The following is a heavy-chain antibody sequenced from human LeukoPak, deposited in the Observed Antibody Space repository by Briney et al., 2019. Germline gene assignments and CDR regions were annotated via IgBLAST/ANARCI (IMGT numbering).Heavy chain of an antibody. V-gene: IGHV4-34*09. CDR1: GGSFSGYY. D-gene: IGHD5-24*01. J-gene: IGHJ4*02. Sequence: SETLSLTCAVYGGSFSGYYWSWIRQPPGKGLEWIGEINHSGSTYYSPSLKSRINISVDTSKNQFSLKLSSMTAADTAMFYCARGLRDGHKPFDYWGQGTLVIVSS. CDR3: ARGLRDGHKPFDY. CDR2: INHSGST.